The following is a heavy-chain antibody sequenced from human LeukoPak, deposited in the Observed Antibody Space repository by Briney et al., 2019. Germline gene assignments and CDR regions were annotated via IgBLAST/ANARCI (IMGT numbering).Heavy chain of an antibody. CDR1: GFIFSSHG. D-gene: IGHD3-22*01. Sequence: GGALRLPCAASGFIFSSHGMNWVRQAPGKGLVWVSRINSDGSSTSYADSVKGRFTISRDNAKNTLYLQMHSLRAKDTAVYYCARSVRYYYDSSADDAFDIWGQGTMVTVSS. CDR2: INSDGSST. J-gene: IGHJ3*02. CDR3: ARSVRYYYDSSADDAFDI. V-gene: IGHV3-74*01.